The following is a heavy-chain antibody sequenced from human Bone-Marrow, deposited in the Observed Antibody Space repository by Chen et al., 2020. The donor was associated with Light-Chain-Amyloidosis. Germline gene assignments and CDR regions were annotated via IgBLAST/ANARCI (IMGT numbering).Heavy chain of an antibody. Sequence: EVQLVESGGDLVKPGGSLRLSCAASGFTFSNAWMTWVRQAPGKGPEWVGRIKSKSDGGTTDYAAPVKGRFIISRDDSKNTLYLQMNSLKTEDTALYYCTTLSDYEFWMDSSRRDAWGHGTLVTVSS. J-gene: IGHJ5*01. D-gene: IGHD3-16*01. CDR3: TTLSDYEFWMDSSRRDA. V-gene: IGHV3-15*01. CDR2: IKSKSDGGTT. CDR1: GFTFSNAW.